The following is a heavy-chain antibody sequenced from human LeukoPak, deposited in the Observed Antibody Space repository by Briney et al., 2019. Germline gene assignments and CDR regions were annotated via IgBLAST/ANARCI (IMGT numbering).Heavy chain of an antibody. CDR1: GYTFSTHD. CDR3: AKGSGYEHNYYYYYMDV. D-gene: IGHD5-12*01. CDR2: IRYDGGHE. Sequence: GGSLRLSCGASGYTFSTHDMHWVRQAPGKGLEWVAFIRYDGGHEYYADSVKGRFTISRDNSKDTLYLHMNSLRAEDTAVYYCAKGSGYEHNYYYYYMDVWGKGTTVTISS. V-gene: IGHV3-30*02. J-gene: IGHJ6*03.